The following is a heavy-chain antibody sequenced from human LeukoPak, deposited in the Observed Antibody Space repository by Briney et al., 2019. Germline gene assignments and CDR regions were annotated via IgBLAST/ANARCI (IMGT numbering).Heavy chain of an antibody. CDR2: IIPIFGTA. CDR3: ARDSRTYQGSWIVATIELDY. V-gene: IGHV1-69*05. D-gene: IGHD5-12*01. Sequence: ASVKVSCKASGGTFSSYAISWVRQAPGQGLEWMGRIIPIFGTANYAQKFQGRVTITTDETTSTAYMELSSLRSEDTAVYFCARDSRTYQGSWIVATIELDYWGQGTLVTVSS. J-gene: IGHJ4*02. CDR1: GGTFSSYA.